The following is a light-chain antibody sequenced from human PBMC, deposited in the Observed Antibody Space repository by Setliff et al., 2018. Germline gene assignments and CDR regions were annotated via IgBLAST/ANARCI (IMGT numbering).Light chain of an antibody. V-gene: IGLV2-14*03. CDR1: SSDVGGYNY. Sequence: LTQPAAVSGSPGQSITISCAGTSSDVGGYNYVSWYQQHPGKASKLMIYEVTKRPSGVSDRFSGSKSGNTASLTISGLQAEDEADYYCLSYTSKTTHALFAGGTKVTVL. CDR2: EVT. CDR3: LSYTSKTTHAL. J-gene: IGLJ2*01.